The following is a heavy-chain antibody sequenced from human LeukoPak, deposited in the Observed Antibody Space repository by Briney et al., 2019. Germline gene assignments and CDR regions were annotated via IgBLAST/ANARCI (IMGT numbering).Heavy chain of an antibody. V-gene: IGHV4-31*03. CDR2: IYYSGST. Sequence: PSETLSLTCTVSGGSISSGGYYWSWNRQHPGKGLEWIGYIYYSGSTYYNPSLKSRVTISVDTSKNQFSLKLSSVTAADTAVYYCARDSRPNDAFDIWGQGTMVTVSS. CDR1: GGSISSGGYY. CDR3: ARDSRPNDAFDI. J-gene: IGHJ3*02.